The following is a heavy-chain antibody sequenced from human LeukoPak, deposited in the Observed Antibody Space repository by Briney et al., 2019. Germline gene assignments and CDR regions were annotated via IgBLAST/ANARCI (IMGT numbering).Heavy chain of an antibody. CDR1: GFTFSSYA. J-gene: IGHJ5*02. V-gene: IGHV3-23*01. CDR3: AKSPDGSGYSGWFDP. Sequence: PGGSLRLSCAASGFTFSSYAMSWVRQAPGKGLEWVSAISGSGGSTYHADSVKGRFTISRDNSKNTLYLQMNSLRAEDTAVYYCAKSPDGSGYSGWFDPWGQGTLVTVSS. D-gene: IGHD3-22*01. CDR2: ISGSGGST.